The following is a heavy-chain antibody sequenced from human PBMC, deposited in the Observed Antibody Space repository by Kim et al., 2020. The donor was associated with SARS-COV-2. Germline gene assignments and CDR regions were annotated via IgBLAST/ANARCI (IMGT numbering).Heavy chain of an antibody. D-gene: IGHD4-17*01. Sequence: ASVKVSCKASGYTFTSYGISWVRQAPGQGLEWMGWISAYNGNTNYAQKLQGRVTMTTDTSTSTAYMELRSLRSDDTAVYYCARVEDGGGDYEKMINWFDPWGQGTLVTVSS. CDR2: ISAYNGNT. CDR3: ARVEDGGGDYEKMINWFDP. J-gene: IGHJ5*02. CDR1: GYTFTSYG. V-gene: IGHV1-18*04.